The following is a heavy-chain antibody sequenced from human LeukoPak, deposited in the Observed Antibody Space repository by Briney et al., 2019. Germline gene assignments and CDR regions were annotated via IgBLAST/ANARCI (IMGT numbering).Heavy chain of an antibody. V-gene: IGHV1-18*01. D-gene: IGHD3-22*01. CDR2: ISAYNGNT. CDR1: GYTFTSYG. CDR3: ASSDSSGYYYVSFDY. Sequence: ASVKVSCKASGYTFTSYGISWVRQAPGQGLEWMGWISAYNGNTNYAQKFQGRVTIAADESTSTAYMELSSLRSEDTAVYYCASSDSSGYYYVSFDYWGQGTLVTVSS. J-gene: IGHJ4*02.